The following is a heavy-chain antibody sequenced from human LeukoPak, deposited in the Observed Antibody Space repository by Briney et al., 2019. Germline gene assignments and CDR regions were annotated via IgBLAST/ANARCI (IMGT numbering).Heavy chain of an antibody. Sequence: KPSETLSLTCAVYGGSFSGYYWSRIRQPPGKGLEWIGEINHSGSTNYNPSLKSRVTISVDTSKNQFSLKLSSVTAADTAVYYCARMAILMVYAKGGWFDPWGQGTLVTVSS. J-gene: IGHJ5*02. D-gene: IGHD2-8*01. CDR1: GGSFSGYY. CDR3: ARMAILMVYAKGGWFDP. CDR2: INHSGST. V-gene: IGHV4-34*01.